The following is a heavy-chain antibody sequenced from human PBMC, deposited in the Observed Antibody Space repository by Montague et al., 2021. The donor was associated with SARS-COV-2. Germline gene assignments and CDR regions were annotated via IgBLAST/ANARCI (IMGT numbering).Heavy chain of an antibody. CDR2: IFCSKTT. V-gene: IGHV4-39*07. Sequence: SETLSLICTVSGDSISSKTYYWVWIRQPPGKGLEWIGNIFCSKTTYYNPSLKIRVTISVDTSKNHYSLTLRFVTAADTALYYCARGMNVGDYQIDSWGQGTLVIVSS. D-gene: IGHD4-17*01. CDR3: ARGMNVGDYQIDS. J-gene: IGHJ4*02. CDR1: GDSISSKTYY.